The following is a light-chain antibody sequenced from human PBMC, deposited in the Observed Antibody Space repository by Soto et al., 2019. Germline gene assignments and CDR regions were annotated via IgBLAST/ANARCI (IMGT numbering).Light chain of an antibody. CDR1: SSDVGGYNS. V-gene: IGLV2-14*01. Sequence: QSVLTQPASVSGSPGQSITISCTGTSSDVGGYNSVSWYQQHPDKAPKLMIYEVSNRPSGVSNRFSGSKSANTASLTISGLQAEDEADYYCSSYAGSNNPLYVFGTGTKLTVL. CDR3: SSYAGSNNPLYV. J-gene: IGLJ1*01. CDR2: EVS.